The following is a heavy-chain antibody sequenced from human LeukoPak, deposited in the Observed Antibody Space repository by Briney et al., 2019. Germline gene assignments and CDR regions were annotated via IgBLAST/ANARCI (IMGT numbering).Heavy chain of an antibody. CDR2: INHSGST. J-gene: IGHJ5*02. V-gene: IGHV4-34*01. CDR3: AREPAVAEGA. CDR1: GGSFSGYY. Sequence: PSETLSLTCAVYGGSFSGYYWSWIRQPPGKGLEWIGEINHSGSTNYNPSLKSRVTISVDTSKNQFSLKLSSVTAAGTAVYCAREPAVAEGAWGQGTLVTVSS. D-gene: IGHD6-19*01.